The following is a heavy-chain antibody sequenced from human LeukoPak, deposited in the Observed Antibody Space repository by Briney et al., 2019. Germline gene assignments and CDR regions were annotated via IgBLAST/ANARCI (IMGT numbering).Heavy chain of an antibody. Sequence: GGSLRLSCAASGFTFSSYEMNWVRQAPGKGLEWVSYISSSGSTIYYADSVKGRFTISRDNSKNTLYLQMNSLRAEDTAVYYCARVNLGYSSEDYWGQGTLVTVSS. CDR2: ISSSGSTI. V-gene: IGHV3-48*03. CDR3: ARVNLGYSSEDY. CDR1: GFTFSSYE. J-gene: IGHJ4*02. D-gene: IGHD5-18*01.